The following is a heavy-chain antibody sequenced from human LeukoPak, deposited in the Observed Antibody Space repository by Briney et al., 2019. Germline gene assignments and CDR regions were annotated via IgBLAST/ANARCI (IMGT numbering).Heavy chain of an antibody. J-gene: IGHJ5*02. CDR3: ARERLAAADWFDP. D-gene: IGHD6-13*01. CDR1: GGTFSSYA. V-gene: IGHV1-69*13. CDR2: IIPIFGTA. Sequence: SVKVSCKASGGTFSSYAISWVRQAPGQGLEWMGGIIPIFGTANYAQKFQGRVTITADESTSTAYMELSSLRSEDTAVYYCARERLAAADWFDPWGQGTLVTVSS.